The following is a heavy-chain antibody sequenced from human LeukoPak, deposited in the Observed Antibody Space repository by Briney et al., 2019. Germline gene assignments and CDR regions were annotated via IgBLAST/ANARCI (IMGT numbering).Heavy chain of an antibody. CDR1: DGSISSYY. CDR3: ARDSPMTTVTIDYYYMDV. Sequence: PSETLSLTCTVSDGSISSYYWSWIRQPPGKGLEWIGYIYYSGSTNYNPSLKSRVTISVDTSKNQFSLKLSSVTAADTAVYYCARDSPMTTVTIDYYYMDVWGKGTTVTVSS. J-gene: IGHJ6*03. D-gene: IGHD4-17*01. V-gene: IGHV4-59*01. CDR2: IYYSGST.